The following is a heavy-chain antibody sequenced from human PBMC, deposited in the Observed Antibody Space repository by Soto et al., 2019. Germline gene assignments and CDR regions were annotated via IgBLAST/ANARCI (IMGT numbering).Heavy chain of an antibody. CDR1: GFTFSSYA. J-gene: IGHJ6*02. Sequence: PGGSLRLSCAASGFTFSSYAMSWVRQAPGKGLEWVSAISGSGGSTYYADSVKGRFTISRDNSKNTLYLQMNSLRAEDTAVYYCAKGRSGSYAYYYYGMDVWGQGTTVTVSX. CDR2: ISGSGGST. CDR3: AKGRSGSYAYYYYGMDV. D-gene: IGHD1-26*01. V-gene: IGHV3-23*01.